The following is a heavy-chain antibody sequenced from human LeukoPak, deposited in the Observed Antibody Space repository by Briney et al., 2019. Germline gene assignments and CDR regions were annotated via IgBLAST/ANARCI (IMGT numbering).Heavy chain of an antibody. D-gene: IGHD4-11*01. CDR1: GGTFSSYA. CDR2: MNPNSGNT. Sequence: APVKVSCKASGGTFSSYAISWVRQAPGQGLEWMGWMNPNSGNTGYAQKFQGRVTMTRNTSISTAYMELSSLRSEDTAVYYCARGTDYHDAFDIWGQGTMVTVSS. CDR3: ARGTDYHDAFDI. J-gene: IGHJ3*02. V-gene: IGHV1-8*02.